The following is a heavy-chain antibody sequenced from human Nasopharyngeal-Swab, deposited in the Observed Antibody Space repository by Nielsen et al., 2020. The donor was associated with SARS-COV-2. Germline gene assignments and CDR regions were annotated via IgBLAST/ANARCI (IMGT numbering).Heavy chain of an antibody. CDR1: GFTFSSYS. CDR2: ISSSSSYI. Sequence: GESPKSSGAASGFTFSSYSMNWDRQAPGKGQEWVSSISSSSSYIYYADSVKGRFTISRDNAKNSLYLQMNSLGAEDTAVYYCARDLSYYYDSSGYYYVFDYWGQGTLVTVSS. J-gene: IGHJ4*02. V-gene: IGHV3-21*01. D-gene: IGHD3-22*01. CDR3: ARDLSYYYDSSGYYYVFDY.